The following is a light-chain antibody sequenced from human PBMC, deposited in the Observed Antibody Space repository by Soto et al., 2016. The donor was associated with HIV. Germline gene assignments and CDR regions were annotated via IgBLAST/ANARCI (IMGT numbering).Light chain of an antibody. CDR2: SAS. V-gene: IGKV1-27*01. Sequence: DIQLTQSPSSLSASVGDRVTITCRMSQGISSYLNWYRQKPGKVPKLLIYSASNLQSGVPSRFSGSGSGTEFTLTISSLQPEDFATYYCQQLSSHLYTFGQGTRLEIK. CDR3: QQLSSHLYT. J-gene: IGKJ2*01. CDR1: QGISSY.